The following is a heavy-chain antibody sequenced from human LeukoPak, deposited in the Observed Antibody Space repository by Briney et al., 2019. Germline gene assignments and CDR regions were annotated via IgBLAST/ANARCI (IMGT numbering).Heavy chain of an antibody. CDR2: TYYRSKWYY. V-gene: IGHV6-1*01. CDR3: ASGHNFDY. Sequence: PSQTLSLTCVISGDSVSSNSAAWNWIKQSPSRGLEWLGRTYYRSKWYYDYAVSVKSRMTINPDTSKNQFSLQLKSVTPEDTAVYFCASGHNFDYWGQGTLVTVSS. J-gene: IGHJ4*02. CDR1: GDSVSSNSAA.